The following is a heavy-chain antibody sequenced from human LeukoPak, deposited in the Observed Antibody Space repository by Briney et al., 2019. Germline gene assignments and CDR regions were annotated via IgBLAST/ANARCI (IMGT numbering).Heavy chain of an antibody. J-gene: IGHJ4*02. D-gene: IGHD3-9*01. CDR3: AKEGGILTGYYATLFDY. CDR2: ISYHGSNK. Sequence: PGGSLRLSCAASGFTFSSYGMLWVRQAPGKGLEWVAVISYHGSNKYYADSVKGRFTISRDNSKDTLYLQMNSLRAEDTAVYYCAKEGGILTGYYATLFDYWGQGTLVTASS. V-gene: IGHV3-30*18. CDR1: GFTFSSYG.